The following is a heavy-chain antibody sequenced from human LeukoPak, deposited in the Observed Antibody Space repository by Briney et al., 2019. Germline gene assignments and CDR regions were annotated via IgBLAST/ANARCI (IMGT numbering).Heavy chain of an antibody. CDR3: ARDRWGPWFTVSTFDL. V-gene: IGHV3-20*04. CDR2: INYNGAIT. CDR1: GFTFVDYG. J-gene: IGHJ4*02. Sequence: GGSLRLSCATSGFTFVDYGLSWVRRAPGKGLEWLCAINYNGAITDYADSVKGRFSISRDNAKNSLYLRMDSLRAEDTALYYCARDRWGPWFTVSTFDLWGQGTLVTVPS. D-gene: IGHD3-16*01.